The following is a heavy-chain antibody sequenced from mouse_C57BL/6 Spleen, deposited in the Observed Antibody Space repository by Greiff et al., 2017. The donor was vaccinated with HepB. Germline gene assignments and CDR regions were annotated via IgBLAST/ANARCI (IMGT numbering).Heavy chain of an antibody. V-gene: IGHV3-6*01. J-gene: IGHJ2*01. CDR2: ISYDGSN. CDR3: ARAHYDYDGNY. D-gene: IGHD2-4*01. Sequence: EVHLVESGPGLVKPSQSLSLTCSVTGYSITSGYYWNWIRQFPGNKLEWMGYISYDGSNNYNPSLKNRISITRDTSKNQFFLKLNSVTTEDTATYYCARAHYDYDGNYWGQGTTLTVSS. CDR1: GYSITSGYY.